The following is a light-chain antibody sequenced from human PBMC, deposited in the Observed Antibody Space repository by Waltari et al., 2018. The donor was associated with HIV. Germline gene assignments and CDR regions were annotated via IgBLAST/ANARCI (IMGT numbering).Light chain of an antibody. CDR2: RNY. Sequence: QSVLSQPPSASGTPGQRVTFSCSGSSSNIGSNHVYWSQQFPGTAPKRLIYRNYQRPSGVPDRCSGSKSGTSASLAISGLRSEDEADYYCAVWDVSLNGRVFGGVTKLTVL. V-gene: IGLV1-47*01. J-gene: IGLJ3*02. CDR1: SSNIGSNH. CDR3: AVWDVSLNGRV.